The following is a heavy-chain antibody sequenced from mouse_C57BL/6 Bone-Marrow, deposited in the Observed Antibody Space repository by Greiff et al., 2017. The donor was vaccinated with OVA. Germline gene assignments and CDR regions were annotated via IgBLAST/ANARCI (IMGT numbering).Heavy chain of an antibody. CDR2: ISDGGSYT. V-gene: IGHV5-4*03. J-gene: IGHJ1*03. CDR3: ASPWYFDV. CDR1: GFTFSSYA. Sequence: EVMLVESGGGLVKPGGSLKLSCAASGFTFSSYAMSWVRQTPEKRLEWVATISDGGSYTYYPDNVKGRFTISRDNAKNNLYLQMSHLKSEDTAMYYCASPWYFDVWGTGTTVTVSS.